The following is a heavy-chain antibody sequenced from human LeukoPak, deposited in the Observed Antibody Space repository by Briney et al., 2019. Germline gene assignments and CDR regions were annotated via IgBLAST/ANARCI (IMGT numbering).Heavy chain of an antibody. Sequence: PSETLSLTCTVSGGSISRYYWSWIRQPSGKGLECIVYVYYSGSTKYNPSLKSRVTISVDTSKNQISLRLSSVTAADTAVYYCARSLEYCSSTGCYWGDFDYWGQGTLVTVSS. D-gene: IGHD2-2*01. J-gene: IGHJ4*02. CDR1: GGSISRYY. CDR3: ARSLEYCSSTGCYWGDFDY. V-gene: IGHV4-59*01. CDR2: VYYSGST.